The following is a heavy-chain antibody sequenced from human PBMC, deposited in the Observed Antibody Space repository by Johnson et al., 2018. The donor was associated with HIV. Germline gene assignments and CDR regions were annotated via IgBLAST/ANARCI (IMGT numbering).Heavy chain of an antibody. Sequence: VQLVESGGGVVRPGGSLRLSCAASGFSFDDYGMSWVRQAPGKGLEWVSGINWNGGSKGYADSVKGRFIISRDNAKNSLNLQMNSLRTEDTALYYCAREGTFYYDSSGYDNAFDIWGRGTMVTVSS. V-gene: IGHV3-20*04. CDR3: AREGTFYYDSSGYDNAFDI. D-gene: IGHD3-22*01. CDR2: INWNGGSK. J-gene: IGHJ3*02. CDR1: GFSFDDYG.